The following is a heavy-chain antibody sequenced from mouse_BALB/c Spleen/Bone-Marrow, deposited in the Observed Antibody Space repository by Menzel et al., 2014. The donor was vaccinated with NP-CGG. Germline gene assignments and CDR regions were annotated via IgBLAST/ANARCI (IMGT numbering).Heavy chain of an antibody. J-gene: IGHJ4*01. CDR2: IDPSTSKT. CDR3: ARRTLAMDY. Sequence: VQLVESGPDLVRPGSSVKMSCKASDYTFTTYWMHWVQQRPGQGLEWIGMIDPSTSKTRLNQKFKDKATLIVDKSSNTAYMQLSSLTSEDSAVYYCARRTLAMDYWGQGTSVTVSS. V-gene: IGHV1-59*01. CDR1: DYTFTTYW.